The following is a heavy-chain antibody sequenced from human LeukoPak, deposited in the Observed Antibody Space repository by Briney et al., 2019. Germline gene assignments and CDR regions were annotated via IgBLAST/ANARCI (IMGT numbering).Heavy chain of an antibody. CDR1: GYTFAGYY. V-gene: IGHV1-2*06. CDR3: ARDFPFGITGTTPHY. CDR2: INPNSGGT. D-gene: IGHD1-20*01. J-gene: IGHJ4*02. Sequence: ASVKVSCKASGYTFAGYYMHWVRQAPGQGLEWMGRINPNSGGTNYAQKFKGRVTMTRDTSSSTAYMELSRLRSDDTAVYYCARDFPFGITGTTPHYWGQGTLVTVSS.